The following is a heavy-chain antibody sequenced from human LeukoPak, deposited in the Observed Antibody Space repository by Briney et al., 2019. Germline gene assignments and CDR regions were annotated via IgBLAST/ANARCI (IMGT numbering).Heavy chain of an antibody. J-gene: IGHJ4*02. CDR1: GFTFSTYT. CDR3: ARGFGWNYFDY. V-gene: IGHV3-48*04. CDR2: ISSSSGTI. D-gene: IGHD6-19*01. Sequence: GGSLRLSCAASGFTFSTYTMNWVRQAPGKGLEWLSSISSSSGTIYYADSVKGRFTISRDNAKNSLYLQMNSLRAEDAAVYYCARGFGWNYFDYWGQGTLVTVSS.